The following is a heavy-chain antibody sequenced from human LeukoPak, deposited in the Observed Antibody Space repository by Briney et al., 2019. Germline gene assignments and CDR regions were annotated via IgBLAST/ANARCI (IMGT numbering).Heavy chain of an antibody. J-gene: IGHJ6*03. D-gene: IGHD6-19*01. CDR2: IKQDGSEK. V-gene: IGHV3-7*01. Sequence: PGGSLRLSCAASGFTFSSYWTSWVRQAPGKGLEWVANIKQDGSEKYYVDSVKGRFTISRDNAKNSLYLQMNSLRAEDTAVYYCARDKAVAGYYYYYYMDVWGKGTTVTVSS. CDR3: ARDKAVAGYYYYYYMDV. CDR1: GFTFSSYW.